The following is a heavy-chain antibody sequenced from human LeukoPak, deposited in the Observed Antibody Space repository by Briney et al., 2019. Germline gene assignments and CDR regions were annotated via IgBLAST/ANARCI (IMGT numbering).Heavy chain of an antibody. J-gene: IGHJ4*02. Sequence: GGSLRLSCAASGFTFEDYAMHWVRHAPGKGLEWVSGLSWNSGNIGYADSVKGRFTISRDNAKNSLYLQMNSLRAEDTALYYCAKTSVVTATPGYFDYWGRGTLVTVSS. CDR1: GFTFEDYA. V-gene: IGHV3-9*01. D-gene: IGHD2-21*02. CDR3: AKTSVVTATPGYFDY. CDR2: LSWNSGNI.